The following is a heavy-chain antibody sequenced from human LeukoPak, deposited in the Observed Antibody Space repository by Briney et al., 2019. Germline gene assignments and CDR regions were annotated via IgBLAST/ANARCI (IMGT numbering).Heavy chain of an antibody. CDR1: GYSFSSYV. J-gene: IGHJ5*02. CDR3: ARAGPRGDCSGGSCYSRYWFDP. CDR2: IRAYNGNK. D-gene: IGHD2-15*01. Sequence: ASLRDSCMPSGYSFSSYVIRGGPHAPGQGLEWRGWIRAYNGNKNYAQKLQGRVTMTTDTSTSTAYMELRSLRSDDTAVYYCARAGPRGDCSGGSCYSRYWFDPGAREPWSPSPQ. V-gene: IGHV1-18*01.